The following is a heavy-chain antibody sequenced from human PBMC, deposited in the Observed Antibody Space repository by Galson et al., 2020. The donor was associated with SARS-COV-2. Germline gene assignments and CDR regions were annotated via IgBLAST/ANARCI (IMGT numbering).Heavy chain of an antibody. Sequence: GSLRLSCAASGFTFSSYAMSWVRQAPGKGLEWVSAISGSGGSTYYADSVKGRFTISRDNSKNTLYLQMNSLRAEDTAVYYCASSITIFGVAYYYGMDVWGQGTTVTVSS. V-gene: IGHV3-23*01. CDR3: ASSITIFGVAYYYGMDV. D-gene: IGHD3-3*01. CDR2: ISGSGGST. CDR1: GFTFSSYA. J-gene: IGHJ6*02.